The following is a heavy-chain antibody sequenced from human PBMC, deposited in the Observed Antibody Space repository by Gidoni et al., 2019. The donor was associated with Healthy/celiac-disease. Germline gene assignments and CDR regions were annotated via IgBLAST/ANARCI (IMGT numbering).Heavy chain of an antibody. CDR3: ARAGYSSSWSYYYFDY. V-gene: IGHV3-11*01. D-gene: IGHD6-13*01. CDR2: ISSSGSTI. Sequence: QVQLVESGGGLVKPGGSLRLSCAASGFTFSAYYMRWIRQAPGKGLEWVSYISSSGSTIYYADSVKGRFTISRDNAKNSLYLQMNSLRAEDTAVYYCARAGYSSSWSYYYFDYWGQGTLVTVSS. CDR1: GFTFSAYY. J-gene: IGHJ4*02.